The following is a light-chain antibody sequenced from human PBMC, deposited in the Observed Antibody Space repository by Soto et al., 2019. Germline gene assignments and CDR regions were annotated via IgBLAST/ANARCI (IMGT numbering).Light chain of an antibody. Sequence: QSALTQPASVSGSPGQSITISCTGTSSDVGSYNFVSWYQQHPGKAPKLMIYEVSKRPSGVSNRFSGSKSGNTASLTISGLQAEDEADYYCCSYAGSSTFVIFDGGTKVTVL. J-gene: IGLJ2*01. V-gene: IGLV2-23*02. CDR2: EVS. CDR3: CSYAGSSTFVI. CDR1: SSDVGSYNF.